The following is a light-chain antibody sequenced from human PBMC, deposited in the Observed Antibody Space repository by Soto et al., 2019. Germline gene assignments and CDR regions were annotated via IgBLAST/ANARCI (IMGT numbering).Light chain of an antibody. V-gene: IGLV1-40*01. CDR2: GNS. CDR1: SSNIGAGYD. Sequence: QSVLTQPPSVSGAPGQRVTISCTGSSSNIGAGYDVHWYQQHPGTAPKLLIYGNSNRPSGVPDRFSGSKSGTSASLAITGLQAEDEADYYCQSYDSSLRGRVFGGGTKLTVL. J-gene: IGLJ3*02. CDR3: QSYDSSLRGRV.